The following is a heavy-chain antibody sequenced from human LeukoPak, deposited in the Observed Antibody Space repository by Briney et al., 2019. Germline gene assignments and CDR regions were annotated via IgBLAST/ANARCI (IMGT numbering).Heavy chain of an antibody. CDR2: IYHTGSD. Sequence: PSGTLSLTCAVSNDSIITTNWWTWVRQTPGKGLEWIGEIYHTGSDNYNPSLKSRVTISVDKSKNQFSLNLNSVTAADTAVYYCARKGHFDWSFGRGFYYYMDVWGKGTTVTVSS. J-gene: IGHJ6*03. CDR3: ARKGHFDWSFGRGFYYYMDV. D-gene: IGHD3-9*01. CDR1: NDSIITTNW. V-gene: IGHV4-4*02.